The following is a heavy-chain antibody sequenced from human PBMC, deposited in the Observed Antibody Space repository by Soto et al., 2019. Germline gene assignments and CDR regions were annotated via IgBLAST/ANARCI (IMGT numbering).Heavy chain of an antibody. J-gene: IGHJ3*02. Sequence: GGSLRLSCTASGFTFGDYAMSWFRQAPGKGLEWVGFIRSKAYGGTTEYAASVKGRFTISRDDSKSIAYLQMNSLKTEDTAVYYCTRDQEAGTGERAFDIWGQGTMVTVSS. V-gene: IGHV3-49*03. CDR3: TRDQEAGTGERAFDI. CDR1: GFTFGDYA. CDR2: IRSKAYGGTT. D-gene: IGHD7-27*01.